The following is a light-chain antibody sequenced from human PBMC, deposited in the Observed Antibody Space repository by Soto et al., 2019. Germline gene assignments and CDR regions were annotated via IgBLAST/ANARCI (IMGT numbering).Light chain of an antibody. CDR1: QSVDIN. CDR3: QQRAT. J-gene: IGKJ3*01. CDR2: GAS. V-gene: IGKV3-15*01. Sequence: EIVLTQSPATLSVSPGDRVTLSCRASQSVDINLAWYQQRSGQAPRLLIYGASTRATDMPGRFSGSGSGTEFTLTISSLQSEDFAVYYCQQRATFGPGTKVDIK.